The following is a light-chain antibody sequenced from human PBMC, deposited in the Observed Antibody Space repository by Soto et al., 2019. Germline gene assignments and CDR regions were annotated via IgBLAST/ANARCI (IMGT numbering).Light chain of an antibody. CDR3: ASWDDCLNAPV. J-gene: IGLJ1*01. CDR2: TNT. Sequence: QSVLTQPPSASGAPGQRVTISCSGSSSNIGGNSVNWYQHVPTTAPKLLIYTNTRRPSGVPDRFSGSKSGTSASLAISGLQSEDEADYYRASWDDCLNAPVFGTGTKVTVL. CDR1: SSNIGGNS. V-gene: IGLV1-44*01.